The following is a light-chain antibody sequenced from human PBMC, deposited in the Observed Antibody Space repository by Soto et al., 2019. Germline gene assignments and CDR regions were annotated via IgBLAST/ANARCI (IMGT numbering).Light chain of an antibody. CDR2: WAS. CDR1: QSVLYSLNNRNH. J-gene: IGKJ4*01. Sequence: DIVMTQSPDSLAVSLGERATLNCKSSQSVLYSLNNRNHLAWYQKKPEQPPRLLVYWASTRESGVPDRFSGSGSGTDFSLTISSLQAEYVAVYYCQQYYRSPLSFGGGTRVEIK. CDR3: QQYYRSPLS. V-gene: IGKV4-1*01.